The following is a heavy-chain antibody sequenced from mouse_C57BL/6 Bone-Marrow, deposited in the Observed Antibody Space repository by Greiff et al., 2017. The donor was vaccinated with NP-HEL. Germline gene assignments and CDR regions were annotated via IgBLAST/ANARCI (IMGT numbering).Heavy chain of an antibody. Sequence: EVQLQQSGTVLARPGASVKMSCKTSGYTFTSYWMHWVKQRPGQGLEWIGAIYPGNSDTSYNQKFKGKAKLTADTSASTAYMELSSLTNEDSAVYYCTRRLYYFDDWGQGTTLTVAS. V-gene: IGHV1-5*01. CDR1: GYTFTSYW. CDR2: IYPGNSDT. CDR3: TRRLYYFDD. D-gene: IGHD3-2*02. J-gene: IGHJ2*01.